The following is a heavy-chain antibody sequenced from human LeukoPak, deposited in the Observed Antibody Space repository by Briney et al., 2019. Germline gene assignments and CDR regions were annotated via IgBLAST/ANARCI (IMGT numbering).Heavy chain of an antibody. V-gene: IGHV3-23*01. J-gene: IGHJ4*02. D-gene: IGHD2-21*01. CDR1: GFTFSIYS. CDR3: AKIIPGGPRSYYY. CDR2: ISGSGGTT. Sequence: GGSLRLSCAASGFTFSIYSMSWVRQPPGKGLEWVSSISGSGGTTYYAASVKGRFTIYRDNSKNTLYLQMNSLRAEDTAVYYCAKIIPGGPRSYYYWGQGKLITVSS.